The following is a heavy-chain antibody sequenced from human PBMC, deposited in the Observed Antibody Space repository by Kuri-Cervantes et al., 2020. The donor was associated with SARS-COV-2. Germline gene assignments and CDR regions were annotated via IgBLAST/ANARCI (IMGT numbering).Heavy chain of an antibody. CDR2: INPSGGST. Sequence: ASVKVSCKASGYTFTGYYMHWVRQAPGQGLEWVGIINPSGGSTSSAQKFQGRVIMTRDTSTSTVYMELSSLRSEDTAVYYCARGPLLRGGNPYCFEYWGQGSQVTVSS. J-gene: IGHJ4*02. CDR1: GYTFTGYY. CDR3: ARGPLLRGGNPYCFEY. D-gene: IGHD4-23*01. V-gene: IGHV1-46*01.